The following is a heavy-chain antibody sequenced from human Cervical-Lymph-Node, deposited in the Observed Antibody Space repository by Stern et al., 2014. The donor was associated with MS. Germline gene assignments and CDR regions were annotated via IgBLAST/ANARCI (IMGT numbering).Heavy chain of an antibody. V-gene: IGHV1-2*06. J-gene: IGHJ4*02. CDR3: ASSVTIFGVVPTPLDY. CDR1: GYTFTGYY. Sequence: VQLVESGAEVKKPGASVKVSCKASGYTFTGYYMHWVRQAPGQGLEWMGRINPNSGGTNYAQKFQGRFTMTRDTSISTAYMELSRLRSDDTAVYYCASSVTIFGVVPTPLDYWGQGTLVTVSS. CDR2: INPNSGGT. D-gene: IGHD3-3*01.